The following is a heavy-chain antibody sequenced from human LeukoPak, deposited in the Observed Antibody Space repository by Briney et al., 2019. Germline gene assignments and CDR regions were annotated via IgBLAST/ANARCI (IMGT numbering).Heavy chain of an antibody. J-gene: IGHJ4*02. Sequence: ASVKVSCKVSGYTLTELSMHWARQAPGKGLEWMGGFDPEDGETIYAQKFQGRVTMTEDTSTDTAYMELSSLRSEDTAVYYCATSLVGATLYYFDYWGQGTLVTVSS. CDR3: ATSLVGATLYYFDY. D-gene: IGHD1-26*01. V-gene: IGHV1-24*01. CDR2: FDPEDGET. CDR1: GYTLTELS.